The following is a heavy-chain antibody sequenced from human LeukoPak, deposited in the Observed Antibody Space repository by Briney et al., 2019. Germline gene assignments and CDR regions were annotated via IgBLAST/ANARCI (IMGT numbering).Heavy chain of an antibody. J-gene: IGHJ5*02. D-gene: IGHD6-13*01. CDR2: INHSGST. V-gene: IGHV4-39*07. CDR1: GGSISSGGYY. Sequence: PSQTLSLTCTVSGGSISSGGYYWGWIRQPPGKGLELIGEINHSGSTNYNPSLKSRVTISVDTSKNQFSLKLSSVTAADTAVYYCARDREQLERGDNWFDPWGQGTLVTVSS. CDR3: ARDREQLERGDNWFDP.